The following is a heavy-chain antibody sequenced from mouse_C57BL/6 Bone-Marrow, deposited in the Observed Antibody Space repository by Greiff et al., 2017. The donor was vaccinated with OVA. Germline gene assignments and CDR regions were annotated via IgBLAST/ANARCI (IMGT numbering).Heavy chain of an antibody. Sequence: EVQLQQSGPELVKPGASVKISCKASGYTFTDYYMNWVKQSHGKSLEWIGDINPNNGGTSYNQKFKGKATLTVDKSSSTAYMELRSLTSEDSAVYYCARSGSSWDFDYWGQGTTLTVSS. J-gene: IGHJ2*01. V-gene: IGHV1-26*01. D-gene: IGHD1-1*01. CDR1: GYTFTDYY. CDR3: ARSGSSWDFDY. CDR2: INPNNGGT.